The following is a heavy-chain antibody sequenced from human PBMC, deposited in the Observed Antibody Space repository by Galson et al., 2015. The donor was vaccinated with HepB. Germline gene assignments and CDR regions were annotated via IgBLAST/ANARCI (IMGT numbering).Heavy chain of an antibody. Sequence: QSGAEVKKPGESLRISCKASGYSFTGYWIAWVRQMPGKGLEWMGTIYPGASAIRYNPYFEGQVTISVDKSISTAYLQGSRLRASDSAMYYCARHPSRGGGWFPTFNYVFDYWGQGTLVTVSS. V-gene: IGHV5-51*01. CDR3: ARHPSRGGGWFPTFNYVFDY. CDR1: GYSFTGYW. J-gene: IGHJ4*02. D-gene: IGHD3-10*01. CDR2: IYPGASAI.